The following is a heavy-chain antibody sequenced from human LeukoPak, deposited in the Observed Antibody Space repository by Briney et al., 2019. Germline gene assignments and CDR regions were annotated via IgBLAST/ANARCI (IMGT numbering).Heavy chain of an antibody. CDR1: GYTFTSYG. Sequence: ASVKVSCKASGYTFTSYGISWVRQAPGQGLEWMGWISAYNGNTNYAQKFQGRVTITADESTSTAYMELSSLRSEDTAVYYCARDYGSGSYSYNWFDRWGQGTLVTVSS. V-gene: IGHV1-18*01. CDR2: ISAYNGNT. J-gene: IGHJ5*02. D-gene: IGHD3-10*01. CDR3: ARDYGSGSYSYNWFDR.